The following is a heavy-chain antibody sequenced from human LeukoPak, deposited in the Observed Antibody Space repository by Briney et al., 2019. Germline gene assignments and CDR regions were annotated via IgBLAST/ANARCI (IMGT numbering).Heavy chain of an antibody. D-gene: IGHD3-10*01. J-gene: IGHJ4*02. CDR2: INHSGST. V-gene: IGHV4-61*09. Sequence: SSQTLSLTCSVSGGSITSGSYYWSWIRQPAGKGLEWIGEINHSGSTNYNPSLKSRVTISVDTSKNQFSLKLSSVTAADTAVYYCATSSMVRGVYDYWGQGTLVTVSS. CDR3: ATSSMVRGVYDY. CDR1: GGSITSGSYY.